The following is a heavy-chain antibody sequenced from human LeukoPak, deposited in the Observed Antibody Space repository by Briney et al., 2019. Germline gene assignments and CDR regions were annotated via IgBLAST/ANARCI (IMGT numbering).Heavy chain of an antibody. CDR2: THSSGNT. Sequence: SETLSLTCNVSGGSISSSSYYWSWIRQPPGKGLEWIAYTHSSGNTGYNPSLKSRVTISVDTSKNQFSLKLSSVTAADTAVYYCARHVSMVRGVTHYYYYMDVWGKGTTVTISS. D-gene: IGHD3-10*01. CDR1: GGSISSSSYY. V-gene: IGHV4-61*05. CDR3: ARHVSMVRGVTHYYYYMDV. J-gene: IGHJ6*03.